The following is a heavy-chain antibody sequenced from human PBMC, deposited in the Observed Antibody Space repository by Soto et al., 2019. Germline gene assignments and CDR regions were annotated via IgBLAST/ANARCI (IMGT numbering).Heavy chain of an antibody. V-gene: IGHV4-30-4*01. D-gene: IGHD4-17*01. J-gene: IGHJ6*02. CDR1: GGSISSGDYY. CDR2: IYYSGST. CDR3: AIWWSGDPVYYYYGMDV. Sequence: QVQLQESGPGLVKPSQTLSLTCTVSGGSISSGDYYWSWIRQPPGKGLEWIGYIYYSGSTYYNPSLKSRVTISVDTSKNQFSLKLSSVTAADTAVYYCAIWWSGDPVYYYYGMDVWGQGTTVTVSS.